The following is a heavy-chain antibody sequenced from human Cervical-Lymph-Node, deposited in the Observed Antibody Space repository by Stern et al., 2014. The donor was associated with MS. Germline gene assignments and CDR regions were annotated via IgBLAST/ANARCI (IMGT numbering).Heavy chain of an antibody. J-gene: IGHJ4*02. Sequence: VHLVESGSELKKPGASVKVSCKASGYSFTHFALNWVRQPPGHELPWMGWINTHTRNTSYSQAFTRRFVFSLDTSVSTAYLQISSLKAEDTAVYYCARDPHDYGDRFDYWGQGTLVTVSS. D-gene: IGHD4-17*01. CDR1: GYSFTHFA. CDR2: INTHTRNT. CDR3: ARDPHDYGDRFDY. V-gene: IGHV7-4-1*02.